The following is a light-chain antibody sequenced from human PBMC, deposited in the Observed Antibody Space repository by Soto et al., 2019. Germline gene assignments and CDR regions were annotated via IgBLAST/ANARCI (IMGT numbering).Light chain of an antibody. J-gene: IGKJ5*01. CDR3: QQYNNWS. CDR1: QSVSSSY. CDR2: AAS. Sequence: EIVLTQSPGTLSLSPGERVTLSCRARQSVSSSYLAWYQQKPGQAPRLLIYAASTRATGIPARFSGSGSGTEFTLTISSLQSEDFAVYYCQQYNNWSFGQGTRLEIK. V-gene: IGKV3-15*01.